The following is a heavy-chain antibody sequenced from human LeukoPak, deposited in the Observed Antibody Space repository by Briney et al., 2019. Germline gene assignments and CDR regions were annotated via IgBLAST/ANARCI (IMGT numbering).Heavy chain of an antibody. CDR2: ITGSGHNT. J-gene: IGHJ4*02. Sequence: GGSLRLSCAASGFTFSNYAIHWVRQAPGKGLEWVSGITGSGHNTYYTDSLKGRFTISRDNSKNTLFLQMSSLRADDTAVDYCAKDRVTTVTTFFSQFDYWGQGTLVTVSS. D-gene: IGHD4-11*01. CDR1: GFTFSNYA. CDR3: AKDRVTTVTTFFSQFDY. V-gene: IGHV3-23*01.